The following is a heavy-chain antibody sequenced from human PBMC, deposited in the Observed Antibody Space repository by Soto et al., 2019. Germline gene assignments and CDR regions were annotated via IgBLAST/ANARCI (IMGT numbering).Heavy chain of an antibody. V-gene: IGHV3-48*02. CDR2: ISSSSSTI. CDR3: ARVISMDLLLHTAPGY. Sequence: GGSLRLSCASSGFTFSSYSMNWVRQAPGKGLEWISYISSSSSTIYYADSVKGRFTISRDNAKNSLYLQMNSLRDEDTAVYYCARVISMDLLLHTAPGYWGQGTLVTVSS. D-gene: IGHD5-18*01. J-gene: IGHJ4*02. CDR1: GFTFSSYS.